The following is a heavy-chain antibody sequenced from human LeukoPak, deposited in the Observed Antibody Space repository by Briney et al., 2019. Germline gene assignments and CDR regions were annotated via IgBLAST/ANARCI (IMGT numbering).Heavy chain of an antibody. CDR2: IYYSGST. CDR3: ARGLDSSSWYYAFDI. CDR1: GGSISSYY. D-gene: IGHD6-13*01. J-gene: IGHJ3*02. Sequence: SSETLSLTCTVSGGSISSYYWSWIRQPPGKGLEWIGYIYYSGSTNYNPSLKSRVTISVDTSKNQFSLKLSSVTAADTAVYYCARGLDSSSWYYAFDIWGQGTMVTVSS. V-gene: IGHV4-59*01.